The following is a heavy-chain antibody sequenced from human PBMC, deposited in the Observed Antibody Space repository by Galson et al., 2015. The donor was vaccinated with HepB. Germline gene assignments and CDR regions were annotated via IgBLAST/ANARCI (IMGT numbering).Heavy chain of an antibody. D-gene: IGHD6-19*01. CDR3: TRRDAVAGGLRY. J-gene: IGHJ4*02. CDR1: GYTLTSYY. V-gene: IGHV1-46*03. CDR2: INPSGGST. Sequence: SVKVSCKASGYTLTSYYMHWVRQAPGQELEWMGLINPSGGSTSYAQKFQGRVTMTRDTSTSAVYMELSSLRSEDTAVYFCTRRDAVAGGLRYWGQGTLVTVSS.